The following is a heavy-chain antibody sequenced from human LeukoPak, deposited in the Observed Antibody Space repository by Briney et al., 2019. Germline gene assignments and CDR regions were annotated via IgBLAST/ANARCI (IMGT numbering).Heavy chain of an antibody. J-gene: IGHJ6*02. CDR2: MNPNSGNT. CDR3: ARGDSGYFFYYGLDV. D-gene: IGHD3-10*01. CDR1: GYTFTNYD. Sequence: GASVKVSCKASGYTFTNYDINWVRQATGQGLEWMGWMNPNSGNTGYAQEFQDRVTMTRNTSISTAYMELTRLTSEDTAVYYCARGDSGYFFYYGLDVWGQGTTVTVSS. V-gene: IGHV1-8*01.